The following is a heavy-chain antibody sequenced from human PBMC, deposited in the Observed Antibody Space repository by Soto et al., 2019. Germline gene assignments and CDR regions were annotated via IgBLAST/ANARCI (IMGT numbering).Heavy chain of an antibody. V-gene: IGHV3-30-3*01. CDR1: GFTFSSYA. CDR3: ARYKRDLRFLEWSYYFDF. D-gene: IGHD3-3*01. J-gene: IGHJ4*02. CDR2: ISYDGSNK. Sequence: QVQLVESGGGVVQPGRSLRLSCAASGFTFSSYAMHWVRQAPGKGLEWVAVISYDGSNKYYADSVKGRFTISRDNSKNTLYLQMNILRAEDTAVYYCARYKRDLRFLEWSYYFDFWGQGTLVTVSS.